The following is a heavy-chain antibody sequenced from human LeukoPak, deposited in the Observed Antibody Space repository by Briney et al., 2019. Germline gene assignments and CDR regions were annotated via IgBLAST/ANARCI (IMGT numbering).Heavy chain of an antibody. CDR2: ISSSSSYI. CDR1: GFTFSSYS. CDR3: ATIPGIAAAGTLDWFDP. D-gene: IGHD6-13*01. Sequence: GGSLRLSCAASGFTFSSYSMNWVRQAPGKGLEWVSSISSSSSYIYYADSVKGRFTISRDNAKNSLYLQMNSLRAEDTAVYYCATIPGIAAAGTLDWFDPWGQGTLVTVSS. V-gene: IGHV3-21*01. J-gene: IGHJ5*02.